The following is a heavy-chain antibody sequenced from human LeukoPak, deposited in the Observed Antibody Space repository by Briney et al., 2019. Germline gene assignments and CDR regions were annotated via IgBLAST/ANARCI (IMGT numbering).Heavy chain of an antibody. J-gene: IGHJ4*02. CDR1: GFTFSSYW. V-gene: IGHV3-7*01. CDR2: IKQDGSEK. Sequence: GGSLRLACAASGFTFSSYWMSWVRQAPGKGLEWVANIKQDGSEKYYVDSVKGRFTISRYNAKNPLYLQMNSLRAEDTAVYYCARDSVHGYYDSSGYSTLFDYWGQGTLVTVSS. D-gene: IGHD3-22*01. CDR3: ARDSVHGYYDSSGYSTLFDY.